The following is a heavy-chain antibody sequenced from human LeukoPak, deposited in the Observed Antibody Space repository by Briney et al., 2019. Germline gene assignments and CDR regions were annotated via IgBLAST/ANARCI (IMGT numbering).Heavy chain of an antibody. CDR1: GFTLSCCG. CDR2: IRYDGSNK. J-gene: IGHJ4*02. V-gene: IGHV3-30*02. CDR3: ARGQGGPTSY. D-gene: IGHD3-16*01. Sequence: GGSLRLSCAASGFTLSCCGMHWVRQAPGKGLEWVAFIRYDGSNKYYADSVKGRFTISRDNSKNTLYLQMNSLRAEDTAVYYCARGQGGPTSYWGQGTLVTVSS.